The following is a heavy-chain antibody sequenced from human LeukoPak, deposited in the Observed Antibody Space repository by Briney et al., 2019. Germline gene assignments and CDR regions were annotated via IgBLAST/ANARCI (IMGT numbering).Heavy chain of an antibody. CDR3: ARHYGP. CDR2: INHSGST. D-gene: IGHD3-16*01. V-gene: IGHV4-34*01. Sequence: SETLSLTCAVYGVSFSGYYWSWIRQPPGKGLEWVGEINHSGSTNYNPSLKSRVTISVDTSKNQFSLKLNSVTAADTAVYYCARHYGPWGEGTLVTVSS. CDR1: GVSFSGYY. J-gene: IGHJ5*02.